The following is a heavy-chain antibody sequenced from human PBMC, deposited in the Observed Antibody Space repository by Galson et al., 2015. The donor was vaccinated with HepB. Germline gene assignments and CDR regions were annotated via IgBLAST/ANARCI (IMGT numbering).Heavy chain of an antibody. J-gene: IGHJ4*02. D-gene: IGHD2-21*02. CDR2: IYYSGST. V-gene: IGHV4-30-4*01. CDR3: ASLCGGDCYSGADY. Sequence: TLSLTCTVSGGSISSGDYYWSWIRQPPGKGLEWIGYIYYSGSTYYNPSLKSRVTISVDTSKNQFSLKLSSVTAAGTAVYYCASLCGGDCYSGADYWGQGTLVTVSS. CDR1: GGSISSGDYY.